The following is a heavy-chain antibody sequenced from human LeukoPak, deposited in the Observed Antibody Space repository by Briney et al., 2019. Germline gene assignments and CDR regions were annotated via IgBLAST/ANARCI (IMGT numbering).Heavy chain of an antibody. J-gene: IGHJ4*02. D-gene: IGHD3/OR15-3a*01. Sequence: PETLSLTCTVSGVSISSSYSYWGWIRQPPGMGLEWIGSIYYTGNTYYNASLKSQVSISIDTSKNQFSLKLTSVTAADTAVYYCARQTGSGLFILPGGQGTLVTVSS. CDR3: ARQTGSGLFILP. CDR1: GVSISSSYSY. V-gene: IGHV4-39*01. CDR2: IYYTGNT.